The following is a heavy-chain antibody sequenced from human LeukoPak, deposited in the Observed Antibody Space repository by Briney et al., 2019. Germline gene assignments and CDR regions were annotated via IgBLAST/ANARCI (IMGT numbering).Heavy chain of an antibody. V-gene: IGHV4-61*02. D-gene: IGHD5-24*01. CDR2: IYSSGAN. J-gene: IGHJ2*01. Sequence: PSETLSLTCTVSGGSISGGSYYWSWIRQPAGKGLEWIGRIYSSGANNYSPSLKSRVTISIDTSKNQFSLKLDSVTAADTAVYYCVRDVRWRTAYWYFDLWGRGTLVTVSS. CDR1: GGSISGGSYY. CDR3: VRDVRWRTAYWYFDL.